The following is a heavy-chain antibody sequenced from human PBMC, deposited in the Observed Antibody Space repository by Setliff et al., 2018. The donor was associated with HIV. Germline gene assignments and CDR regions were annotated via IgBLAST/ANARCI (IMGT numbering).Heavy chain of an antibody. CDR2: IYPGDSDT. D-gene: IGHD4-17*01. V-gene: IGHV5-51*01. Sequence: GESLKISCKASGYSFTIYWIGWVRQMPGKGLEWMGVIYPGDSDTRYSPSFQGQVTTSADKSITTAYVQWSSLKASDTAMYYCATWTRAETSENFQHWGQGTLVTVSS. CDR3: ATWTRAETSENFQH. CDR1: GYSFTIYW. J-gene: IGHJ1*01.